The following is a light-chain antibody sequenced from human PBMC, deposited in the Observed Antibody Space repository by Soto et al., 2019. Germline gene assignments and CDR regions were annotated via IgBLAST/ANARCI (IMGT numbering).Light chain of an antibody. J-gene: IGKJ1*01. CDR2: VAS. CDR3: KRYGSPPWT. V-gene: IGKV3-20*01. CDR1: QSVSSNY. Sequence: EIVLTQSPGPLSLSPGERATLSCRASQSVSSNYLAWYQQKPGQAPSPLIYVASSRATGIPDRFSGSGAGTDYTLTITGLEPQDFAVYYCKRYGSPPWTFRQGTEVEIK.